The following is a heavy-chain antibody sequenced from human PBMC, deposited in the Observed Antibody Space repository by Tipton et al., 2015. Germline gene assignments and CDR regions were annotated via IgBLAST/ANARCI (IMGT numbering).Heavy chain of an antibody. CDR3: TTEPPPHYSLLTGHYKSRLDDESEI. J-gene: IGHJ3*02. CDR1: GFIFNNAW. D-gene: IGHD3-9*01. CDR2: IKNKTDGGTT. Sequence: SLRLSCAASGFIFNNAWMNWVRQAPGKGLEWVGRIKNKTDGGTTDYAAPVKGRFTISRDDSKSTLYLQMNSLKTEDTAVYYCTTEPPPHYSLLTGHYKSRLDDESEIWGQGTMVTVSS. V-gene: IGHV3-15*07.